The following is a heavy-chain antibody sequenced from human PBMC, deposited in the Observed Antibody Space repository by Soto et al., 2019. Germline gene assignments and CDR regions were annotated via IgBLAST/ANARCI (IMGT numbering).Heavy chain of an antibody. J-gene: IGHJ6*02. V-gene: IGHV4-39*01. CDR3: ATPYDILTRVVGMEV. CDR2: IYYSGST. Sequence: AETLSLTCTVSAVSIRSSIYYMGWIRQPPGKGLEWIGSIYYSGSTYYNPSLKSRVTLSVDTSKHQFFLKLSSVTAAAPAVHNCATPYDILTRVVGMEVWGQGTTVTVFS. CDR1: AVSIRSSIYY. D-gene: IGHD3-9*01.